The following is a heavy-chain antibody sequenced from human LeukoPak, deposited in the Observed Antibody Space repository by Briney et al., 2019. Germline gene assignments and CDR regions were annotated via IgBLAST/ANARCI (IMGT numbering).Heavy chain of an antibody. V-gene: IGHV3-21*01. J-gene: IGHJ4*02. CDR3: ARPVTANYYGSGSYSTPIY. Sequence: GGSLRLSCAASGFTFSSYSMNWVRQAPGKGLEWVSSISSSSSYIYYADSVKGRFTISRDNAKNSLYLQMNSLRAEDTAVYYCARPVTANYYGSGSYSTPIYWGQGTLVTVSS. CDR2: ISSSSSYI. D-gene: IGHD3-10*01. CDR1: GFTFSSYS.